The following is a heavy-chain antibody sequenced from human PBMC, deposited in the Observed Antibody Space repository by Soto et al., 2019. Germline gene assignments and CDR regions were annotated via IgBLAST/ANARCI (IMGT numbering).Heavy chain of an antibody. CDR3: ARVTLLEMAKMI. V-gene: IGHV1-69*13. Sequence: SVKVSCKASGGTFSSYAISWVRQAPGQGLEWMGGIIPIFGTANYAQKFQGRVTITADESTSTAYMELSSLRSEDTAVYYCARVTLLEMAKMIWGQRTLVTVSS. CDR2: IIPIFGTA. CDR1: GGTFSSYA. J-gene: IGHJ4*02. D-gene: IGHD5-12*01.